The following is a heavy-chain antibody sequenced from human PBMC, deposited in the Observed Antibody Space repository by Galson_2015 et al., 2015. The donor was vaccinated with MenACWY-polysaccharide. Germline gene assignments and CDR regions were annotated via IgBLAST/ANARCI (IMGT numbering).Heavy chain of an antibody. CDR2: INSDGGST. Sequence: SLRPSCAASGFTFSRYWMHWVRQAPGKGLVWVSRINSDGGSTSYSDSVKGRFTISRDNAKNTLYLQMNSLRAEDTAVYYCAKVGATFSSESAYNWFDPWGQGSLVIVSS. J-gene: IGHJ5*02. V-gene: IGHV3-74*01. CDR1: GFTFSRYW. D-gene: IGHD2/OR15-2a*01. CDR3: AKVGATFSSESAYNWFDP.